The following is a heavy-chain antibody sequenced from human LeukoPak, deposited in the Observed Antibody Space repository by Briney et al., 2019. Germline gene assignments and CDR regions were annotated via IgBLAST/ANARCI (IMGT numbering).Heavy chain of an antibody. V-gene: IGHV5-51*01. J-gene: IGHJ4*02. Sequence: GESLKISCKGSGYSSSSYCIAWVRQMPRKGLEWMGIIYPGDSDTRYSPSFQGQVTISADKSINTGYLQWTSLKASDTAMYYCARTDCGSGSPLDYWGQGTLVTVSS. CDR3: ARTDCGSGSPLDY. CDR2: IYPGDSDT. CDR1: GYSSSSYC. D-gene: IGHD3-10*01.